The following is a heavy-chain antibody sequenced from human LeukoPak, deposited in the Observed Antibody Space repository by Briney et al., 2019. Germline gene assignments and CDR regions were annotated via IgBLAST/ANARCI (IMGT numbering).Heavy chain of an antibody. V-gene: IGHV4-4*07. Sequence: SETLSLTCTVSGGSISSYYWSWIRQPAGKGLEWIGRIYTSGSTNYNPSLKSRVTMSVDTSKNQFSLKLSSVTAADTAVYYCATHPWRIDSSGPDWYFDLWGRGTLVTVSS. CDR3: ATHPWRIDSSGPDWYFDL. D-gene: IGHD6-19*01. J-gene: IGHJ2*01. CDR2: IYTSGST. CDR1: GGSISSYY.